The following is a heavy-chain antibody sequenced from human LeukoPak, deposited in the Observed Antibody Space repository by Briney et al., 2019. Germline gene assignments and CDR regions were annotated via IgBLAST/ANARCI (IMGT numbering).Heavy chain of an antibody. Sequence: SETLSLTCTVSGGSISSSSYYWGWIRQPPGKGLECIGSIYYSGSTYYNPSLKSRVTISVDTSKNQFSLKLSSVTAADTAVYYCARELIVDTAMVYYFDYWGQGTLVTVSS. V-gene: IGHV4-39*07. CDR2: IYYSGST. D-gene: IGHD5-18*01. J-gene: IGHJ4*02. CDR1: GGSISSSSYY. CDR3: ARELIVDTAMVYYFDY.